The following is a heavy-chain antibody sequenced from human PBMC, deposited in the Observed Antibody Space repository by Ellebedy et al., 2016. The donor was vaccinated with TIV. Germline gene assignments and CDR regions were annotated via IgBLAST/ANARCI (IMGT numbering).Heavy chain of an antibody. V-gene: IGHV3-11*04. J-gene: IGHJ3*02. CDR2: ITSITPSGTTE. Sequence: PGGSLRLSCATSGFTFSDFYMSWIRQAPGKGLEWISYITSITPSGTTEYYADSVKGRFTISRDNAKNSLYLQMTSLRAEDTAVYYCAREGEDWATFDIWGQGTVVTVSS. CDR3: AREGEDWATFDI. D-gene: IGHD3-9*01. CDR1: GFTFSDFY.